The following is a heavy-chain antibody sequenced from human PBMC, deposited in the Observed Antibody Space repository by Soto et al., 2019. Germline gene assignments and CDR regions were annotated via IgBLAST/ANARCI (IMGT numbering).Heavy chain of an antibody. CDR2: ISYDGRNT. CDR1: GFTFSSYG. D-gene: IGHD5-12*01. J-gene: IGHJ4*02. V-gene: IGHV3-30*18. CDR3: AKGYSGYDSSFDY. Sequence: GGSLRLSSAASGFTFSSYGMHWVRQAPGKGLEWVAFISYDGRNTYYADSVKGRFTISRDNSKNTLSLQMNILRAEDTAVYYCAKGYSGYDSSFDYWGQGT.